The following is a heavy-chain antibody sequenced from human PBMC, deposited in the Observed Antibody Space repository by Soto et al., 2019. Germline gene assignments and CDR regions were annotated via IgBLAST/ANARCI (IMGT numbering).Heavy chain of an antibody. Sequence: PGGSLRLSCAASGFTFSSYWMHWVRQAPGKGLVWVSRINSDGSSTTYADSVKGRFTISRDNAKNTLNLQMNSLRAEDTAVYYCARVETCSSTSCYSVFDYWGQGTLVTVS. CDR2: INSDGSST. CDR1: GFTFSSYW. CDR3: ARVETCSSTSCYSVFDY. J-gene: IGHJ4*02. D-gene: IGHD2-2*01. V-gene: IGHV3-74*03.